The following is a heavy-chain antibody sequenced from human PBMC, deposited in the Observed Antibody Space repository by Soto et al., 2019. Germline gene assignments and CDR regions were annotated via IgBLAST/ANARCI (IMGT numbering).Heavy chain of an antibody. CDR2: IYYSGSN. CDR3: ARAENYYGMDV. V-gene: IGHV4-30-4*01. CDR1: GGSISSGDYY. Sequence: SETLSLTCTVSGGSISSGDYYWSWIRQPPGKGLGWIGYIYYSGSNYYNPSLKSRVTISVDTSKNQFSLKLISVTAADTAVYYCARAENYYGMDVWGQGTTVTVSS. J-gene: IGHJ6*02.